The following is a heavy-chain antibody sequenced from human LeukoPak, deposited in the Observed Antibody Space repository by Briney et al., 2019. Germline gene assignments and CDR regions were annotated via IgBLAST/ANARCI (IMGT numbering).Heavy chain of an antibody. V-gene: IGHV1-18*01. D-gene: IGHD3-22*01. CDR3: ARDLSSWDSSGYLYYYYYMDV. CDR1: GYTFTSYG. Sequence: ASVKVSCKASGYTFTSYGISWVRQAPGQGLEWMGWISAYNGNTNYAQKLQGRVSMTTDTSTSTAYMELRSLRSDDTAVYYCARDLSSWDSSGYLYYYYYMDVWGKGTTVTVSS. CDR2: ISAYNGNT. J-gene: IGHJ6*03.